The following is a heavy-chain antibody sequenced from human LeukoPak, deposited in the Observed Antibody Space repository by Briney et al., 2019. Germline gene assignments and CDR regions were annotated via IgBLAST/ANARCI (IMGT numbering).Heavy chain of an antibody. D-gene: IGHD1-1*01. Sequence: GGSLRLSCAASGFSFTGAWMSWVRQAPGKGLEWVANIKQDGSEKYYVDSVKGRFTISRDNAKNSLYLQMNSLRAEDTAVYYCARGLEGNDYWGQGTLVTVSS. CDR3: ARGLEGNDY. CDR1: GFSFTGAW. J-gene: IGHJ4*02. CDR2: IKQDGSEK. V-gene: IGHV3-7*01.